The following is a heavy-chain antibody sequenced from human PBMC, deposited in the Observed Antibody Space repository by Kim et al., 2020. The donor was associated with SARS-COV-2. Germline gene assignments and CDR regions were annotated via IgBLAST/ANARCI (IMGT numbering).Heavy chain of an antibody. Sequence: GGSLRLSCVASGYSISSYAMSWVRQAPGKGLEWVSAITRNDGRTYYADSVRGRFTISRDSSKNTVYLQLNDVRAEDPAVYFCAKDHPSDGWLTFYLCGQG. CDR1: GYSISSYA. D-gene: IGHD6-19*01. V-gene: IGHV3-23*01. J-gene: IGHJ1*01. CDR3: AKDHPSDGWLTFYL. CDR2: ITRNDGRT.